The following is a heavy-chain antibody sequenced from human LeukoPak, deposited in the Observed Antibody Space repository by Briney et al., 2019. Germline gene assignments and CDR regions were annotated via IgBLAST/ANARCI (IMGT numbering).Heavy chain of an antibody. CDR3: ARAMPTTYYYDSSGYLLDY. J-gene: IGHJ4*02. D-gene: IGHD3-22*01. CDR2: INPSGGST. CDR1: GYTFTSYY. Sequence: ASVKVSCKASGYTFTSYYMHWVRQAPGQGLEWMGIINPSGGSTSYAQKFQGRVTMTRDMSTSTVYMELSSLRSEDTAVYYCARAMPTTYYYDSSGYLLDYWGQGTLVTVSS. V-gene: IGHV1-46*01.